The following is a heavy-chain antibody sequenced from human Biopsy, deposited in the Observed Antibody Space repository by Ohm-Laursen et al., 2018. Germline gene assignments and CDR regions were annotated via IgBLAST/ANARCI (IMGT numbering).Heavy chain of an antibody. V-gene: IGHV4-30-4*02. J-gene: IGHJ4*02. D-gene: IGHD1-14*01. CDR3: TRKPNSLYYFDH. CDR1: GDSISSDYY. Sequence: SDTLSLTWPVSGDSISSDYYWTWIRQVPGEGLEWIAYMHHSGPTYTYYNPSLKSRVAISVEVSKNQFSLKVSSVTAADTAVYFCTRKPNSLYYFDHWGQGTLVTVSS. CDR2: MHHSGPT.